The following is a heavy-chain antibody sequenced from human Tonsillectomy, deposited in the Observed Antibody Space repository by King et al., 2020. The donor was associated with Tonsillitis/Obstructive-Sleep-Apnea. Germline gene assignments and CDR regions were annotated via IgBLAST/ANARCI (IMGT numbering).Heavy chain of an antibody. D-gene: IGHD1-14*01. V-gene: IGHV3-21*01. CDR3: ARGDRNVDS. J-gene: IGHJ5*01. CDR1: GFAFSRST. Sequence: VQLVESGGGLVKPGGSLRLSCSVSGFAFSRSTMNWVRQAPGKGLEWVSSISSSSSYIYYADPVKGRFIISRDNAKNSLYLQMNSLRSEDTAVYYCARGDRNVDSWGQGTLVTVSS. CDR2: ISSSSSYI.